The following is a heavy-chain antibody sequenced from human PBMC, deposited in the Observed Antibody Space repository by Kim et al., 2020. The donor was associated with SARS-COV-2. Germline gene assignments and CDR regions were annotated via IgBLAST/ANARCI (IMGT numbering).Heavy chain of an antibody. Sequence: KGRFTISRDNSKNTLYLQMSSLRAEDTAVYYCAKGGLLWFGELFLDPFDYWGQGTLVTVSS. J-gene: IGHJ4*02. CDR3: AKGGLLWFGELFLDPFDY. V-gene: IGHV3-23*01. D-gene: IGHD3-10*01.